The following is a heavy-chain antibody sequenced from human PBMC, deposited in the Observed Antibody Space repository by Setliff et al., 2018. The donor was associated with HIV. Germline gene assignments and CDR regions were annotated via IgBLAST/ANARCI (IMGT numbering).Heavy chain of an antibody. CDR3: ARPGGSYGDYGWYLRF. V-gene: IGHV1-69-2*01. Sequence: GASVKVSCKASGYTFTDDYMHWVQQAPGKGLEWMGRVDPENNKTIYTEKFQGRVSMTADTSTDTAYMELRSLRSDDTAMYYCARPGGSYGDYGWYLRFWGQGTLVTV. CDR2: VDPENNKT. CDR1: GYTFTDDY. J-gene: IGHJ4*02. D-gene: IGHD4-17*01.